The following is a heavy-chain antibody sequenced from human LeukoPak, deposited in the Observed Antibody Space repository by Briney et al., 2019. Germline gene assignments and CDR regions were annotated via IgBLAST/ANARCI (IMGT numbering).Heavy chain of an antibody. V-gene: IGHV4-39*01. CDR3: ARLVYYDSSGYILD. D-gene: IGHD3-22*01. J-gene: IGHJ4*02. CDR1: GGSISSSTYY. CDR2: IYYSGNT. Sequence: SETLSLTCTVSGGSISSSTYYWGWIRQPPGKGLEWIGSIYYSGNTYYNPSLKSRVTISVDTSKNQFSLKLSSVTAADTAVYYSARLVYYDSSGYILDWGQGTLVTVSS.